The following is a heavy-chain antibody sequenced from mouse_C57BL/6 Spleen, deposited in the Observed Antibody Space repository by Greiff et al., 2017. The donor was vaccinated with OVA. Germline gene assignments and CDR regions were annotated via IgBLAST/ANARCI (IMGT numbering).Heavy chain of an antibody. V-gene: IGHV14-4*01. CDR2: IDPENGDT. CDR3: TTRGDHWYFDG. J-gene: IGHJ1*03. Sequence: VQLQQSGAELVRPGASVKLSCTASGFNITDDYMHWVKQRPEQGLEWIGWIDPENGDTEYASKFQGKATITADTSSNTAYLQLSSLTSEDTAVYYCTTRGDHWYFDGWGTGTTVTVSS. CDR1: GFNITDDY.